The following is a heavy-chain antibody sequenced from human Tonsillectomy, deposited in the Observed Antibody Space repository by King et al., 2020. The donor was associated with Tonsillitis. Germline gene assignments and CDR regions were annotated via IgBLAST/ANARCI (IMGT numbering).Heavy chain of an antibody. D-gene: IGHD3-22*01. V-gene: IGHV3-30*02. CDR3: AKEGSTGDYYDHWYFDH. J-gene: IGHJ2*01. CDR2: IRYDGSYK. CDR1: GFTFSSYG. Sequence: VQLVESGGGVVQPGGSLRLSCAASGFTFSSYGMHWVRQAPGKGLEWVAFIRYDGSYKYYADSVKGRFTISRDNSKNMLYLQMSSLRAEDTAVYYCAKEGSTGDYYDHWYFDHWGRGTLVTVSS.